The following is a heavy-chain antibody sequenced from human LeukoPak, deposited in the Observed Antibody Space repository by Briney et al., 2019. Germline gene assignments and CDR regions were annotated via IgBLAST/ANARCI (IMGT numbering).Heavy chain of an antibody. D-gene: IGHD4-17*01. CDR3: ASIHGDYGRLGFYYTMDV. J-gene: IGHJ6*02. CDR2: ISYDGTNK. CDR1: GFSFSNFG. Sequence: GGSLRLSCAASGFSFSNFGMHWVRQAPGKGLEWVAVISYDGTNKYYVDSVKGRFTISRDNSKNALSLQMNSLRVEDTAVYYCASIHGDYGRLGFYYTMDVWGQGTTVIVSS. V-gene: IGHV3-30*03.